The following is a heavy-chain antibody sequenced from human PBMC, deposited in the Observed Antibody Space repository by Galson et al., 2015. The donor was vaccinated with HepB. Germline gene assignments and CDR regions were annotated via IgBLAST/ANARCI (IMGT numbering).Heavy chain of an antibody. CDR1: GYTFTRYP. D-gene: IGHD3-10*01. CDR3: VRAVGLGSYYRWNDY. CDR2: INAGNGNT. Sequence: SVKVSCKASGYTFTRYPMHWVRQAPGQRLEWMGWINAGNGNTKYSQKFQVRVTITRDTSASTVYMELSSLRAEDTAVYDCVRAVGLGSYYRWNDYWGQGTLVTVSS. J-gene: IGHJ4*02. V-gene: IGHV1-3*01.